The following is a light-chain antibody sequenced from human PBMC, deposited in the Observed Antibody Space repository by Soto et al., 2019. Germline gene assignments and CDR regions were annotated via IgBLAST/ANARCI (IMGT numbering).Light chain of an antibody. CDR1: QSISSW. CDR2: DAP. J-gene: IGKJ1*01. Sequence: DIQMTQSPSTLSATAGDRVTITCRASQSISSWLAWYQHKPGKAPKLLIYDAPNLDSGVPSRFSGGGSGTEFSLTISNLQPDDSATYYCQQYENYWTFGQGTRVEIK. V-gene: IGKV1-5*01. CDR3: QQYENYWT.